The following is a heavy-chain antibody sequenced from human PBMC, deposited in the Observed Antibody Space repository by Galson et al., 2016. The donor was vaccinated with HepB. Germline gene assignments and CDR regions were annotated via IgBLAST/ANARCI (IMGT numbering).Heavy chain of an antibody. CDR3: ARWYYDYVWGSYGMDV. Sequence: SETLSLTCTVSGGSISSYSWSWIRQPPGKGLKWIGYIYYSGSTNYNPSLKSRVTISVDTSKNQFSLKLSSVTAADTAVYYCARWYYDYVWGSYGMDVWGQGTTVTVSS. CDR2: IYYSGST. V-gene: IGHV4-59*01. CDR1: GGSISSYS. D-gene: IGHD3-16*01. J-gene: IGHJ6*02.